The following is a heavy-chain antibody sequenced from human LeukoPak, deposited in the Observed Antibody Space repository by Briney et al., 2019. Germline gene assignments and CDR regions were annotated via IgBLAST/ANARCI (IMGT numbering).Heavy chain of an antibody. CDR2: TYYRSKWY. CDR3: ARGLGWPYFDY. D-gene: IGHD5-24*01. Sequence: SQTLSLTCAISGDSVSRDSIAWNWIRQSPSRGLEWLGRTYYRSKWYNAVSVKSRITINPDTSKNQFSLQLNSVTPDDTAVYYCARGLGWPYFDYWGQGTLVTVSS. CDR1: GDSVSRDSIA. J-gene: IGHJ4*02. V-gene: IGHV6-1*01.